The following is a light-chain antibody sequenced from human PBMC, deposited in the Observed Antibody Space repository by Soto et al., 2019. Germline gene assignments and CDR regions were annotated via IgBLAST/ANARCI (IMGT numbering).Light chain of an antibody. J-gene: IGLJ1*01. V-gene: IGLV2-14*01. CDR3: SSYTSSSTLNV. CDR1: SSDVGGYNY. Sequence: QSALTQPASVSGSPGQSITISCTGTSSDVGGYNYVSWYQQHPGKAPKLMIYDVSNRPSGVSNRFSGSKSGNTASLTISGPQAEDEADYDCSSYTSSSTLNVFGAGTKLTVL. CDR2: DVS.